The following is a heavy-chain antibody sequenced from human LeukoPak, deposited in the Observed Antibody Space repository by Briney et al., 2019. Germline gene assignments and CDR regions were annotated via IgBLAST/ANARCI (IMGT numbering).Heavy chain of an antibody. Sequence: GGSLRLSCAASGFTVSSNYMSWVRQAPGKGLEWVSVIYSGGSTYYADSVKGRFTISRDNSKNTLYLQMNSLRAEDTAVYYCAREVAHYYGSGSYTDYWGQGTLVTVSS. V-gene: IGHV3-66*01. CDR1: GFTVSSNY. J-gene: IGHJ4*02. CDR3: AREVAHYYGSGSYTDY. D-gene: IGHD3-10*01. CDR2: IYSGGST.